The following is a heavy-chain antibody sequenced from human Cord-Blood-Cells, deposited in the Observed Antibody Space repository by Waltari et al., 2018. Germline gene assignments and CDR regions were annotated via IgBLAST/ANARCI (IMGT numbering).Heavy chain of an antibody. D-gene: IGHD6-6*01. CDR1: AGTFSSYA. V-gene: IGHV1-69*09. CDR2: IIPILGIA. Sequence: QVQLVQSGAEVKKPGSSVKVSCKASAGTFSSYAISWVRQAPGQGLEWMGRIIPILGIANYAQKFQGRVTITADKSTSTAYMELSSLRSEDTAVYYCARGGYSSSAFDIWGQGTMVTVSS. J-gene: IGHJ3*02. CDR3: ARGGYSSSAFDI.